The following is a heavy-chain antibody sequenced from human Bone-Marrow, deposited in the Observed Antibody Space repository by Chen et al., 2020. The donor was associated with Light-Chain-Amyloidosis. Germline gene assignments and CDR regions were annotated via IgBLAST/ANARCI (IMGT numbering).Heavy chain of an antibody. J-gene: IGHJ4*02. Sequence: QLQLQESGPGLVKPSETLSLTCTVSGGSISSSSYYWGWIRQPPGKGLEWIGSIYYSGSTYYNPSLKSRVTISVDTSKNQFSLKLSSVTAADTAVYYCARLSHYAYPYIAVAGQQVDYWGQGTLVTVSS. D-gene: IGHD6-19*01. CDR1: GGSISSSSYY. CDR2: IYYSGST. V-gene: IGHV4-39*01. CDR3: ARLSHYAYPYIAVAGQQVDY.